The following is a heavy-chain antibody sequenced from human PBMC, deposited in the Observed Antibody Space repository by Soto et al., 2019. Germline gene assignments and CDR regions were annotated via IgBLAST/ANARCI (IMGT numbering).Heavy chain of an antibody. CDR1: GSTFSSYG. J-gene: IGHJ6*03. Sequence: PGGSLRLSCAASGSTFSSYGMHWVRQAPGKGLEWVAVIWYDGSNKYYADSVKGRFTISRDNSKNTLYLQMNSLRAEDTAVYYCAREGGHYYYYMDVWGKGTTVTVSS. V-gene: IGHV3-33*01. D-gene: IGHD3-16*01. CDR3: AREGGHYYYYMDV. CDR2: IWYDGSNK.